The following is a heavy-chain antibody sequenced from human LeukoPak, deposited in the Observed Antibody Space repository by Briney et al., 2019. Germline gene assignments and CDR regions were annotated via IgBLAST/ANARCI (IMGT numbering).Heavy chain of an antibody. V-gene: IGHV3-33*01. CDR1: GFTFSRYG. J-gene: IGHJ4*02. CDR3: ARDESGALWFGI. CDR2: IWYDGSNK. D-gene: IGHD3-10*01. Sequence: GGSRRLSCAASGFTFSRYGMHWVRQAPGKGLEWVAVIWYDGSNKYYVDSVKGRFTISRDDSKNTLYLQMNSLRAEDTAVYYCARDESGALWFGIWGQGTLVTVSS.